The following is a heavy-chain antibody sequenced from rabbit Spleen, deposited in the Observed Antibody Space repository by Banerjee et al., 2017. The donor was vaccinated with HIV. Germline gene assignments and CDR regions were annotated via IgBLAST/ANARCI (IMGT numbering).Heavy chain of an antibody. CDR2: IDPVFGIT. D-gene: IGHD8-1*01. CDR3: ARDAGWSSNL. Sequence: QLKETGGGLVQPGGSLTLSCKASGFDFSSYYMSWVRQAPGKGLEWIGYIDPVFGITYYANWVNGRFTISSHNAQNTLFLQLNSLTAADTATYFCARDAGWSSNLWGPGTLVTVS. CDR1: GFDFSSYY. V-gene: IGHV1S7*01. J-gene: IGHJ4*01.